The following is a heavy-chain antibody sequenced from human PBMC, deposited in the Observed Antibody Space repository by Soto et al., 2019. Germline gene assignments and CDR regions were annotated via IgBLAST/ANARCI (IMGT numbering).Heavy chain of an antibody. V-gene: IGHV3-7*01. CDR1: GFTFSSSW. J-gene: IGHJ5*02. CDR2: IKHDGSEV. Sequence: EVQLVESGGGLVQPGGSLRLTCTASGFTFSSSWMAWVRQAPGKGLEWVGNIKHDGSEVYYLDSVRGRFTLSRDSAWKSLYLQVNSLRAEDTAVYYCAGIQNNWFDPWGQGTLVAVSS. CDR3: AGIQNNWFDP.